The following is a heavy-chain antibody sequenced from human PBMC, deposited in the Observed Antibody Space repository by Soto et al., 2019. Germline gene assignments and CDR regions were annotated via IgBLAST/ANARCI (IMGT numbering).Heavy chain of an antibody. J-gene: IGHJ6*02. CDR2: ISWDGGST. D-gene: IGHD2-2*02. CDR1: GFTFDDYT. CDR3: AKDNTRDSDYYYGMDV. V-gene: IGHV3-43*01. Sequence: DVQLVESGGVVVQPGGSLRLSCAASGFTFDDYTMHWVRQAPGKGLEWVSLISWDGGSTYYADSVKGRFTISRDNSKNSLYLQMNSLRTEDTALYYCAKDNTRDSDYYYGMDVWGQGTTVTVSS.